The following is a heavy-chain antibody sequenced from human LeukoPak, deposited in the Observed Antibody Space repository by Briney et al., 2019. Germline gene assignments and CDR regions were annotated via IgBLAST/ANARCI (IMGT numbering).Heavy chain of an antibody. CDR1: GFILSNHW. D-gene: IGHD1/OR15-1a*01. V-gene: IGHV3-7*03. Sequence: GSSLRLSCVASGFILSNHWMTWVRQAPGKGPEWVANMNKDGSEKYYVDSVKGRFTISRDTAKNSLYLQMNNLRAEDTALYYCARNNDMDVWGQGTTVIVSS. J-gene: IGHJ6*02. CDR3: ARNNDMDV. CDR2: MNKDGSEK.